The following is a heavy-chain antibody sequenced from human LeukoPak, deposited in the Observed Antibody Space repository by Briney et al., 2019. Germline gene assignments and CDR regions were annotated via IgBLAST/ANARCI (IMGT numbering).Heavy chain of an antibody. V-gene: IGHV1-8*01. Sequence: GASVKVSCKASGYTFTSYDINWVRQATGQGLEWMGWMNPNSGNTGYAQKFQGRVTMTRNTSISTAYMELSSLRSEDTAVYYCARMGKYYYDSSGYYTPFDYWGQGTLVTVPS. CDR2: MNPNSGNT. CDR1: GYTFTSYD. J-gene: IGHJ4*02. CDR3: ARMGKYYYDSSGYYTPFDY. D-gene: IGHD3-22*01.